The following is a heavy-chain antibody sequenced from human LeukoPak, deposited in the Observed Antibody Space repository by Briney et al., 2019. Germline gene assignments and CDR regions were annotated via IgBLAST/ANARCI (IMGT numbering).Heavy chain of an antibody. CDR1: GFTFSNAW. CDR3: ATYRQVLLPFES. V-gene: IGHV3-23*01. D-gene: IGHD2-8*02. J-gene: IGHJ4*02. CDR2: IFPSGGEI. Sequence: GGSLRLSCAASGFTFSNAWMSWVRQAPGKGLERVSSIFPSGGEIHYADSVRGRFTISRDNSKSTLSLQMNGLRAEDTAIYYCATYRQVLLPFESWGQGTLVTVSS.